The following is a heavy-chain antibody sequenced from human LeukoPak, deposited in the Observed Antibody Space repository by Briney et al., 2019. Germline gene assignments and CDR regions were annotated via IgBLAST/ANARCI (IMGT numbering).Heavy chain of an antibody. V-gene: IGHV3-20*04. CDR2: INWNGGST. J-gene: IGHJ6*03. D-gene: IGHD4-17*01. Sequence: GGYLRLSCAASGFTFDDYGMSWVRQAPGKGLEWVSGINWNGGSTGYADSVKGRFTISRDNAKNSLYLQMNSLRAEDTALYYCARAGGDGDYDPLDYYYMDVWGKGTTVTVSS. CDR1: GFTFDDYG. CDR3: ARAGGDGDYDPLDYYYMDV.